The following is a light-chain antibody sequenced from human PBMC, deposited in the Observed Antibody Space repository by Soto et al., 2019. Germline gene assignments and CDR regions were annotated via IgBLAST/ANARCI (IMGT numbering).Light chain of an antibody. V-gene: IGKV3-15*01. J-gene: IGKJ1*01. CDR2: GAS. Sequence: EVVMTQSPATLSVSPGERATLSCRASQSVTTNMAWYQQKPGQAPRLLIYGASTRATGIPARFSGSGSGTCFTLTISSLQSEDFAVYYCQQYNNWPPWTFGQGTKVDIK. CDR3: QQYNNWPPWT. CDR1: QSVTTN.